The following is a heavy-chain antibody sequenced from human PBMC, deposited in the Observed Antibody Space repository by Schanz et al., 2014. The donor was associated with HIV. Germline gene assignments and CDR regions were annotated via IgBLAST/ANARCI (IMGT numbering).Heavy chain of an antibody. J-gene: IGHJ6*02. CDR3: ARGECDFWSGYCPHFHYFDLDV. CDR1: GGTFMTYA. V-gene: IGHV1-69*06. Sequence: QVQLVQSGAEVKKPGSSVKVSCKASGGTFMTYAISWVRQAPGQGLEWMGGIIPVFGTTNYAQKFQGRVTITADKSTSTAYMELSSLRSEDTAVYYCARGECDFWSGYCPHFHYFDLDVWGPGTSVTLS. D-gene: IGHD3-3*01. CDR2: IIPVFGTT.